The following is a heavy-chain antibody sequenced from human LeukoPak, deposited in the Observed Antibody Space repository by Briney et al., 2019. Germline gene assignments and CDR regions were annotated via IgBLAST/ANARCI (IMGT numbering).Heavy chain of an antibody. CDR2: GSTSGST. CDR1: GASISSYY. Sequence: KPSETLSLTCTVSGASISSYYWSWIRQPAGKGLGWIGRGSTSGSTNYNPSLKSRVTMSVETSKNQFSLKLSSVTAADTAVYYCARDSYFGSGNYYIDYWGQGTLVTVSS. CDR3: ARDSYFGSGNYYIDY. J-gene: IGHJ4*02. D-gene: IGHD3-10*01. V-gene: IGHV4-4*07.